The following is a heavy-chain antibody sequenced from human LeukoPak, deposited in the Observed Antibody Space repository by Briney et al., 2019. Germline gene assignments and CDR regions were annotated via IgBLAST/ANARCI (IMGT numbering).Heavy chain of an antibody. CDR2: INPNSGGT. CDR3: ARGGMVRGVITPNWFDP. D-gene: IGHD3-10*01. CDR1: GYTFTSYG. V-gene: IGHV1-2*02. Sequence: ASVKDSCKASGYTFTSYGISWVRQAPGQGLEWMGWINPNSGGTNYAQKFQGRVTMTRDTSLSTAYMELSRLRSDDTAVYYWARGGMVRGVITPNWFDPWGQGTLVTVSS. J-gene: IGHJ5*02.